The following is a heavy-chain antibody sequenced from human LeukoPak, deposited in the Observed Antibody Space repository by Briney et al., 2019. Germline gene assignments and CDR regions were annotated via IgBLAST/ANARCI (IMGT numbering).Heavy chain of an antibody. Sequence: SETLSLTCSVSGGSISSYYWSWIRQPPGKGLEWIGYIHYSGSTHYNPSLKSRVTISVDTSRKQFSLNLNSVTAADTAVYFCARHYYDSSGYPNYFLFGGEGPRVSVSS. D-gene: IGHD3-22*01. CDR1: GGSISSYY. J-gene: IGHJ4*02. CDR2: IHYSGST. V-gene: IGHV4-59*08. CDR3: ARHYYDSSGYPNYFLF.